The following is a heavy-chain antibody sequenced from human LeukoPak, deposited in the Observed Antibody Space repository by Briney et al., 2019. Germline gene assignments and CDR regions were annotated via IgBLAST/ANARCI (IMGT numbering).Heavy chain of an antibody. CDR2: ISGSGGST. Sequence: GGSLRLSCAASGFTFSSYAMSWVRQAPGKGLEWVSAISGSGGSTYYADSVKGRFTISRDNSKNTLYLQMNSLRAEDTAVYYCAKCYDSSGYYYYYYYYMDVWGKGTTVTVSS. D-gene: IGHD3-22*01. V-gene: IGHV3-23*01. J-gene: IGHJ6*03. CDR3: AKCYDSSGYYYYYYYYMDV. CDR1: GFTFSSYA.